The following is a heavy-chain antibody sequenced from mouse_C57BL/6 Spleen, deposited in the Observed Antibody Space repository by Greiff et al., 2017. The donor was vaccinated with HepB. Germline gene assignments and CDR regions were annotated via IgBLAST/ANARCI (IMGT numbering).Heavy chain of an antibody. V-gene: IGHV1-81*01. CDR2: IYPRSGNT. J-gene: IGHJ2*01. CDR3: ARSGITTVVDLFDY. D-gene: IGHD1-1*01. Sequence: VQLQQSGAELARPGASVKLSCKASGYTFTSYGISWVKQRTGQGLEWIGEIYPRSGNTYYNEKFKGKATLTADKSSSTAYMELRSLTSEDSAVYFCARSGITTVVDLFDYWGQGTTLTVSS. CDR1: GYTFTSYG.